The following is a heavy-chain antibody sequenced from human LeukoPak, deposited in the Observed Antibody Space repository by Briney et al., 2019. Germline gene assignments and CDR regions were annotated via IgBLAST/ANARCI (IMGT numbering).Heavy chain of an antibody. CDR2: LYNSGTT. CDR3: ATRGVKTTRFDY. CDR1: GGSITGYH. D-gene: IGHD1-1*01. V-gene: IGHV4-59*01. Sequence: SETLSLTCTVAGGSITGYHWNWIRQPPGKGLEWIGYLYNSGTTNYNPSLKSRVSISGDTSKNQFSLKLNSVTAADTAVYYCATRGVKTTRFDYWGQGILVTVSS. J-gene: IGHJ4*02.